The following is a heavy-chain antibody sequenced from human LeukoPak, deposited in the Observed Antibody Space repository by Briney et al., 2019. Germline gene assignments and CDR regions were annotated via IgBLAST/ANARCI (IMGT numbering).Heavy chain of an antibody. CDR2: INPNSGGT. CDR3: ASPAGYSSGSYDY. V-gene: IGHV1-2*02. J-gene: IGHJ4*02. CDR1: GYTFTGYY. Sequence: ASVKVSCKASGYTFTGYYIHWVRQAPGQGLERMGWINPNSGGTNYAQSFQGRVTMTRDTSSSTAHMELSRLRSDDTAVYYCASPAGYSSGSYDYWGQGTLVTVSS. D-gene: IGHD6-19*01.